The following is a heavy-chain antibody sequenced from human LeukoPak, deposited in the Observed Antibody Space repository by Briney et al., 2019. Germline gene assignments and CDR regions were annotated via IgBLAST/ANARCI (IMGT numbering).Heavy chain of an antibody. Sequence: GRSLRLSCAATGFTFKDYGMHWVRQPPGRGLEWVSSINWNGGGTDYADSVKGRFTISRDNAKNSLYLQLSSLRPEDTALYYCAKHMRATNTYSFFGLDVWGQGTTVTVSS. D-gene: IGHD1-26*01. CDR3: AKHMRATNTYSFFGLDV. V-gene: IGHV3-9*01. CDR1: GFTFKDYG. J-gene: IGHJ6*02. CDR2: INWNGGGT.